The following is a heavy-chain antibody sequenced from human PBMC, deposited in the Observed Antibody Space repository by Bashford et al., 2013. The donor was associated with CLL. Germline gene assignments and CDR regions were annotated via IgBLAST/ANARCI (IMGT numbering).Heavy chain of an antibody. J-gene: IGHJ2*01. D-gene: IGHD2-8*01. CDR2: ISYDGSNK. V-gene: IGHV3-30-3*01. CDR1: GFTFSSYA. CDR3: ASLTDRHIVLIRGTWYFDL. Sequence: GGSLRLSCAASGFTFSSYAMHWVRQAPGKGLEWVAVISYDGSNKYYADSVKGRFTISRDNSKNTLYLQMNSLRAEDTAVYYCASLTDRHIVLIRGTWYFDLWGPWHPGSPSPQ.